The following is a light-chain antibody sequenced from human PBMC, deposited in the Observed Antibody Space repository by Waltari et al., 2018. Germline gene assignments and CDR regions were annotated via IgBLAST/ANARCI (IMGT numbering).Light chain of an antibody. Sequence: EIVLTQSPGTLSLSPGERATLSCRASQSVRKYLAWYQQRPGQAPRLLIYDASTRATGSPDRFSGSGFGTDFSLTISRLEPEDFAVYYCQKYESIPATFGQGTKVEIK. CDR2: DAS. J-gene: IGKJ1*01. CDR1: QSVRKY. V-gene: IGKV3-20*01. CDR3: QKYESIPAT.